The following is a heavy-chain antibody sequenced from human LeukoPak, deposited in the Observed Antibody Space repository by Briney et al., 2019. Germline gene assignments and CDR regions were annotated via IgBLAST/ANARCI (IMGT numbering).Heavy chain of an antibody. Sequence: PSETLSLTCTVSGISCGSISTYYWSWIRQPPGKGLEWIGYILSGSTNYSPSLKSRDAISEDTSKNQFSLELASVAAASAGVYYCARHRDTRSFDFWGQGTLVTVSS. CDR3: ARHRDTRSFDF. V-gene: IGHV4-59*08. D-gene: IGHD2-2*01. CDR2: ILSGST. CDR1: GISCGSISTYY. J-gene: IGHJ4*02.